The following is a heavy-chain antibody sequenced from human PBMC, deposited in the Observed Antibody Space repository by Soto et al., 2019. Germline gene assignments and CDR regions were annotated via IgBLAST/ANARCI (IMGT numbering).Heavy chain of an antibody. CDR3: AKERYSSSSAQDYFDY. Sequence: EVQLLESGGGLVQPGGSLRLSCAASGFTFSSYAMSWVSQAPGKGLEWVSAISGSGGSTYYADSVKGRFTISRDNSKNTLYLQMNSLRAEDTAVYYCAKERYSSSSAQDYFDYWGQGTLVTVSS. V-gene: IGHV3-23*01. D-gene: IGHD6-6*01. J-gene: IGHJ4*02. CDR2: ISGSGGST. CDR1: GFTFSSYA.